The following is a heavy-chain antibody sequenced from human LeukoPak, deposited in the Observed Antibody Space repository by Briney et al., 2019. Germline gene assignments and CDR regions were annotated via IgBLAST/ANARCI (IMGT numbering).Heavy chain of an antibody. D-gene: IGHD2-15*01. Sequence: SETLSLTCTVSGGSISSYYWSWIRQPPGKGLEWIGYIYYSGSTNYNPSLKSRVTISVDTSKNQFSLKLSSVTAADTAVYYCARHSGGYCSGGSCQGGWFDPWGQGTLVTVSS. J-gene: IGHJ5*02. CDR3: ARHSGGYCSGGSCQGGWFDP. CDR2: IYYSGST. V-gene: IGHV4-59*08. CDR1: GGSISSYY.